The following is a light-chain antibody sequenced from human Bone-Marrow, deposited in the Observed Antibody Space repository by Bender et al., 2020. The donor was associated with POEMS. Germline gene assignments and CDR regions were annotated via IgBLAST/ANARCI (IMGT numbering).Light chain of an antibody. V-gene: IGLV2-14*01. CDR1: SSDVGGYNF. J-gene: IGLJ1*01. Sequence: QSALTQPASVSGSPGQSITISCTGTSSDVGGYNFVSWYQQHPGKDPKLIIYDVSNRPSGVFNRFSGSKSGNTVSLNISGLQAEYEADYDCSSYTGLGTLVMGNETKVSVL. CDR2: DVS. CDR3: SSYTGLGTLV.